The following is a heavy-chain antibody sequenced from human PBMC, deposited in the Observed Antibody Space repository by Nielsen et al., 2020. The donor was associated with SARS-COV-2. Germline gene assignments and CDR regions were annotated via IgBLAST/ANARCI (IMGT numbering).Heavy chain of an antibody. CDR2: ISWNGGYV. J-gene: IGHJ4*02. D-gene: IGHD6-13*01. CDR1: GFAFDDYA. V-gene: IGHV3-9*01. Sequence: GGSLRLSCAASGFAFDDYAIHWVRQAPGKGLEWVAGISWNGGYVGYADSVKGRFTLSRDNAKNSLSLHMNSLRAEDTALYYCSAAGEPRDYWGQGTLVTVSS. CDR3: SAAGEPRDY.